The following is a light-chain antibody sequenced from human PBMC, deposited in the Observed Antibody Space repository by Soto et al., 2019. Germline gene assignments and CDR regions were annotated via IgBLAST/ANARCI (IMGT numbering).Light chain of an antibody. CDR2: DVS. J-gene: IGLJ1*01. Sequence: QSALTQPASVSGSPGQSITISCTGTSSDVGNYQSVAWYQHNPGKAPKLMIYDVSIRPSGVSSRFSGSKSANTASLSISGLQDDDEADYYCSSYTTSSTLVFGTGTKVNVL. CDR1: SSDVGNYQS. V-gene: IGLV2-14*01. CDR3: SSYTTSSTLV.